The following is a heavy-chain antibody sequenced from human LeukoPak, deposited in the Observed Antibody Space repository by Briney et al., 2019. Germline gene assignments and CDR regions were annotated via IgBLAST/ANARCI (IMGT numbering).Heavy chain of an antibody. CDR2: ISYDGSNK. J-gene: IGHJ4*02. Sequence: PGRSLRLSCAASGFTFSSYAMHWVRQAPGKGLEWVAVISYDGSNKYYADSVKGRFTISRDNSKNTLYLQMNSLRAEDTAVYYCAREEFRATGDYWGQGTLVTVSS. CDR1: GFTFSSYA. CDR3: AREEFRATGDY. V-gene: IGHV3-30*04. D-gene: IGHD1-26*01.